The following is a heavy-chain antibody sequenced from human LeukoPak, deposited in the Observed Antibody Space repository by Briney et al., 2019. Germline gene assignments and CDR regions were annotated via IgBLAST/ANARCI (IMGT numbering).Heavy chain of an antibody. CDR1: GGSISGYY. D-gene: IGHD3-22*01. CDR2: IFSSGST. Sequence: SETLSLTCTVSGGSISGYYWSWIRQPPGKGLEWIGYIFSSGSTNYNPSLKSRVTISEDTSVNQFSLKLSSVTAADTAVYYCARHYYDRRDSYSFDYWGQGTLVTVSS. CDR3: ARHYYDRRDSYSFDY. V-gene: IGHV4-59*08. J-gene: IGHJ4*02.